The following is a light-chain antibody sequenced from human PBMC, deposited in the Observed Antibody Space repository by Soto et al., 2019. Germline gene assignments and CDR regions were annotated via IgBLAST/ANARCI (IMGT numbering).Light chain of an antibody. J-gene: IGLJ3*02. V-gene: IGLV2-14*01. CDR2: EVS. CDR1: SSNIGGYNY. CDR3: CSYTGTSTLV. Sequence: QSVLTQPASVSGSPGQSITISCTGSSSNIGGYNYVSWYQQHPGKAPKVMIYEVSNRPSGVSNRFSGSKSGNTASLTISGRHAEDEAYYYCCSYTGTSTLVFGGGTKLTVL.